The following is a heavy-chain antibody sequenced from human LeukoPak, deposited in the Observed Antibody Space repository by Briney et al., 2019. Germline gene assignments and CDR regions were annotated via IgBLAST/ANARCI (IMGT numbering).Heavy chain of an antibody. Sequence: SETLSLTCTVSGGSISSYYWGWIRQPPGKGLEWIGSIYYSGSTYYNPSLKSRVTISVDTSKNQFSLKLSSVTAADTAVYYCARHVTVAGTQLRDYFDCWGQGTLVTVSS. D-gene: IGHD6-19*01. CDR1: GGSISSYY. CDR3: ARHVTVAGTQLRDYFDC. J-gene: IGHJ4*02. CDR2: IYYSGST. V-gene: IGHV4-39*01.